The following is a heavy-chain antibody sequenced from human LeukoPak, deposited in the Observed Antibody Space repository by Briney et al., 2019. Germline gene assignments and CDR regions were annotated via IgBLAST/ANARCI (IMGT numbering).Heavy chain of an antibody. CDR2: ISWNGGNI. CDR3: AKAIVDYGYCSGGSCYYFDH. V-gene: IGHV3-9*01. Sequence: PGGSLRLSCAASGFTFDDYAMHWVRQAPGKGLEWVSGISWNGGNIVYADSVKGRFTISRDNAKNSLYLQMNSLRPEDTALYYCAKAIVDYGYCSGGSCYYFDHWGQGALVTVSS. J-gene: IGHJ4*02. D-gene: IGHD2-15*01. CDR1: GFTFDDYA.